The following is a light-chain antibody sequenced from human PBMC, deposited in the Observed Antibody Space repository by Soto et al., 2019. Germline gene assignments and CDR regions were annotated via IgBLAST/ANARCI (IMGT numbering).Light chain of an antibody. CDR1: QSLSSN. V-gene: IGKV3D-20*01. Sequence: EIVMTQSPATLSVSPGERATLSCRASQSLSSNLAWYQQKPGLAPRLLIYDASSRATGIPDRFSGSGSVTDFTLTISRLEPEDFAVYYCQQYGSSITFGPGTKVDIK. CDR2: DAS. CDR3: QQYGSSIT. J-gene: IGKJ3*01.